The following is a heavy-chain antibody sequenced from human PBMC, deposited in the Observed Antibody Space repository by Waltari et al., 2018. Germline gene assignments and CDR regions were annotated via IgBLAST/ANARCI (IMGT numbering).Heavy chain of an antibody. D-gene: IGHD6-19*01. J-gene: IGHJ5*02. CDR1: GFTFGRYS. V-gene: IGHV3-21*01. CDR3: ASQYSSGWYGMFDP. CDR2: ISSSSSYI. Sequence: EVQLVESGGGLVKPGGSLRLSCAASGFTFGRYSMNWVRQAPGKGLEWVSSISSSSSYIYYADSVKGRFTISRDNAKNSLYLQMNSLRAEDTAVYYCASQYSSGWYGMFDPWGQGTLVTVSS.